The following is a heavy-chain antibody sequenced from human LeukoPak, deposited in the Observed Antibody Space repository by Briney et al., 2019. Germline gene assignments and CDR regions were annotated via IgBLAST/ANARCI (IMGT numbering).Heavy chain of an antibody. J-gene: IGHJ4*02. D-gene: IGHD3-10*01. Sequence: SETLSLTCTVSGGSISSSSYYWGWIRQPPGKGLEWIGSIYYSGSTYYNPSLKSRVTISVDTSKNQFSLKLSSVTAADTAVYYCASLNYYGSGSYDYWGQGTLVTVSS. CDR1: GGSISSSSYY. V-gene: IGHV4-39*01. CDR3: ASLNYYGSGSYDY. CDR2: IYYSGST.